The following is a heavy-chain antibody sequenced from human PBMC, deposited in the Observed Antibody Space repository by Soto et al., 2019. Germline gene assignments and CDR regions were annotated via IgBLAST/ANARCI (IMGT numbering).Heavy chain of an antibody. J-gene: IGHJ6*02. V-gene: IGHV4-28*03. CDR1: GYSISSSNW. CDR3: ARGGNTALAYYFYGMEV. D-gene: IGHD2-21*02. Sequence: PSETLSLTCAVSGYSISSSNWWGWIRQPPGKGLEWIGYIYYSGSTYYNPSLKSRVTISVDTSKNQFPLKVSSVTAADTAMYYCARGGNTALAYYFYGMEVWGQGTTVTVSS. CDR2: IYYSGST.